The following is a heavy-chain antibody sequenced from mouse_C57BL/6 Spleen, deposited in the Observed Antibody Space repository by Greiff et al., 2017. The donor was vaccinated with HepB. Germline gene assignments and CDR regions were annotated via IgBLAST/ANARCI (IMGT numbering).Heavy chain of an antibody. D-gene: IGHD1-1*01. J-gene: IGHJ4*01. V-gene: IGHV5-17*01. CDR1: GFTFSDYG. Sequence: EVQLVESGGGLVKPGGSLKLSCAASGFTFSDYGMHWVRQAPEKGLEWVAYISSGSSTIYYADTVKGRFTISRDNAKNTLFLQMTSLRSEDTAMYYCARNYYGEDYAMDYWGQGTSVTVSS. CDR2: ISSGSSTI. CDR3: ARNYYGEDYAMDY.